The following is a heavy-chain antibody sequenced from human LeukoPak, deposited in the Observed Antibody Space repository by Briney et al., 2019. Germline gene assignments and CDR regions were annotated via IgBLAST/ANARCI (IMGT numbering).Heavy chain of an antibody. CDR2: ISAYNGNT. D-gene: IGHD5-12*01. J-gene: IGHJ3*02. V-gene: IGHV1-18*01. Sequence: GASVKVSCKASGYTFTSYGISWVRQAPGQGLEWMGWISAYNGNTNYAQKLQGRVTMTTDTSTSTAYMELRSLRSDDTAVYYCARVKYSGYDTEFGAFDIWGQGTMVTVSS. CDR1: GYTFTSYG. CDR3: ARVKYSGYDTEFGAFDI.